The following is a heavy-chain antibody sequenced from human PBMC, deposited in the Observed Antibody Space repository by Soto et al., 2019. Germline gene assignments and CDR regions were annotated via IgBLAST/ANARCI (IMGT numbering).Heavy chain of an antibody. CDR1: GGSFSGYY. CDR2: INHSGST. J-gene: IGHJ6*02. CDR3: ARGNYGGNSDYYYGMDV. V-gene: IGHV4-34*01. Sequence: SETLSLTCAVYGGSFSGYYWSWIRQPPGKGLEWIGEINHSGSTNYNPSLKSRVTISVDTSKNQFSLKLSSVTAADTAVYYCARGNYGGNSDYYYGMDVWGQGTTVTV. D-gene: IGHD4-17*01.